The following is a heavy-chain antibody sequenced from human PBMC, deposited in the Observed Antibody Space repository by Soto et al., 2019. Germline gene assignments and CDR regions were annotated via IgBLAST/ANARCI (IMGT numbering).Heavy chain of an antibody. CDR1: GFTFNNYW. Sequence: EVQLVESGGGLVQPGGSLRLSCAAAGFTFNNYWMHWVRQAPGKGLVWVSRINGDGTTTMYGDSVKGRFTISRDNAKNTVYLQINSLGDEDTAVYSCARGRRERGSGDFDNWGQGTLVTVSS. CDR2: INGDGTTT. J-gene: IGHJ4*02. D-gene: IGHD3-10*01. CDR3: ARGRRERGSGDFDN. V-gene: IGHV3-74*03.